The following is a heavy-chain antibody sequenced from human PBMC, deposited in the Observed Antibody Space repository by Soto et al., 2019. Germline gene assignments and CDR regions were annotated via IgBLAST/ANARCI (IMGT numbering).Heavy chain of an antibody. CDR3: ARDTSGIAARRTYYYGMDV. J-gene: IGHJ6*02. D-gene: IGHD6-6*01. CDR2: ISAYNGNT. V-gene: IGHV1-18*01. CDR1: GYTFTSYG. Sequence: QVQLVQSGAEVKKPGASVKVSCKASGYTFTSYGISWVRQAPGQGLEWMGWISAYNGNTNYAQKLQGRVTMTTDTXXSXAXKELRSLRSDDTAVYYCARDTSGIAARRTYYYGMDVWGQGTTVTVSS.